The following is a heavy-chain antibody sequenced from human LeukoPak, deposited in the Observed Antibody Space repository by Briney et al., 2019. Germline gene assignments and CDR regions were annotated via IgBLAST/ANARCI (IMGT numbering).Heavy chain of an antibody. Sequence: GASVKVSCKASGYTFTSYDINWVRQAPGQGLEWMGWISAYNGNTNYAQKLQGRVTMTTDTSTSTAYMELRSLRSDDTAVYYCARELDYGSGSYCHYWGQGTLVTVSS. CDR3: ARELDYGSGSYCHY. CDR2: ISAYNGNT. V-gene: IGHV1-18*01. J-gene: IGHJ4*02. CDR1: GYTFTSYD. D-gene: IGHD3-10*01.